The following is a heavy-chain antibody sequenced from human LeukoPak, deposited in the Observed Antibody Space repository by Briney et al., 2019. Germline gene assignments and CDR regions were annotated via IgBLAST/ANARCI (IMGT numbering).Heavy chain of an antibody. CDR3: ARDRGDGYNSGYFEY. Sequence: PSQTLSLTCTLSGGSISSSGYYWSWIRQPPGKGLEWIGFIYDSGNTYYNPSLKSRVTIAVDTSKNQFSLKLNSVTAADTAVYYCARDRGDGYNSGYFEYWGQGTLVTVSS. D-gene: IGHD5-24*01. CDR1: GGSISSSGYY. V-gene: IGHV4-30-2*01. J-gene: IGHJ4*02. CDR2: IYDSGNT.